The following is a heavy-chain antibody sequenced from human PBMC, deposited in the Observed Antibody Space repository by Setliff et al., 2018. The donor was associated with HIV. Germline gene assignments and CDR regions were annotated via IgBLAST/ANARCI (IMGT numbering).Heavy chain of an antibody. CDR2: IYYSGST. J-gene: IGHJ6*03. V-gene: IGHV4-59*11. D-gene: IGHD6-19*01. Sequence: SETLSLTCTVSGGSISSHYWSWIRQPPGKGLEWIGYIYYSGSTNYNPSLKSRVTISVDTSKNQFSLKLRSVTAADRAVYYCARVPGYSSGTSYMDVWGKGTTVTVSS. CDR1: GGSISSHY. CDR3: ARVPGYSSGTSYMDV.